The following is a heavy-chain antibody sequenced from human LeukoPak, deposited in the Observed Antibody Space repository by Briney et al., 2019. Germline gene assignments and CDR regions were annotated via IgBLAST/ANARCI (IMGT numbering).Heavy chain of an antibody. D-gene: IGHD6-25*01. CDR1: GGSFSGYY. CDR2: INHSGST. V-gene: IGHV4-34*01. Sequence: SETLSLTCAVYGGSFSGYYWSWIRQPPGKGLEWIGEINHSGSTNYNPSLKSRVTISVDTSKNQFSLKLSSVTAADTAVYYCARGFRIQRAFDIWGQGTMVTVSS. CDR3: ARGFRIQRAFDI. J-gene: IGHJ3*02.